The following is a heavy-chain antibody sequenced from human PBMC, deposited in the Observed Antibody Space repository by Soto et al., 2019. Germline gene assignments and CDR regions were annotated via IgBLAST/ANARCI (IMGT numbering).Heavy chain of an antibody. CDR2: IYPGDSDT. V-gene: IGHV5-51*01. CDR3: ARQRNYYDSSGYYTPFDY. D-gene: IGHD3-22*01. Sequence: CTGSGYSFTSYWIGWVRQMPGKGLEWMGIIYPGDSDTRYSPSFQGQVTISADKSISTAYLQWSSLKASDTAMYYCARQRNYYDSSGYYTPFDYWGQGTLVTVAS. CDR1: GYSFTSYW. J-gene: IGHJ4*02.